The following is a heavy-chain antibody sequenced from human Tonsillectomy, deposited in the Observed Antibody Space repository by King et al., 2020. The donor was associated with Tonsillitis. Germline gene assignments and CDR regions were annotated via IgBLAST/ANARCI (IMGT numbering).Heavy chain of an antibody. D-gene: IGHD6-13*01. J-gene: IGHJ6*02. V-gene: IGHV3-30*02. CDR1: GFTFSSYG. Sequence: VQLAESGGGVVQPGGSLRLSCAASGFTFSSYGMHWVRQAPGKGLEWVAFIRYDGSNKYYADSVKGRFTISRDNSKNTLYLQMNSLRAEDTAVYYCAKGGSSWYYSMDVWGQGTTVTVSS. CDR2: IRYDGSNK. CDR3: AKGGSSWYYSMDV.